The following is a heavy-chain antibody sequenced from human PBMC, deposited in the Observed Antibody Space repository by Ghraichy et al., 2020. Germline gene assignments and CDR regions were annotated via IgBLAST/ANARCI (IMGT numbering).Heavy chain of an antibody. Sequence: GESLNISCAASGFTFSNYWMSWVRQAPGEGLEWVANIKQDGSIVYYVDSLKGRFTISRDNAKNSVYLQINSLRAEDTAVYYCARIGFSSSSFDHWGQGTLVTVSS. D-gene: IGHD2-2*01. CDR2: IKQDGSIV. J-gene: IGHJ4*02. CDR3: ARIGFSSSSFDH. CDR1: GFTFSNYW. V-gene: IGHV3-7*01.